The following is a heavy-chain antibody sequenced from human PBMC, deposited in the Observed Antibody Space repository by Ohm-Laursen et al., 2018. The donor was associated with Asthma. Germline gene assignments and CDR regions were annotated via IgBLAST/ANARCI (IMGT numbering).Heavy chain of an antibody. V-gene: IGHV3-74*01. CDR2: IFPDGRHT. J-gene: IGHJ4*02. Sequence: SLRLSCAASGFTFDDYAMHWVRQGPGQGLVWISHIFPDGRHTNYADSVKGRFTISRDDAKNTLYLQMNSLRVDDTAVYYCARGNLEGLQWGQGTLVTVSS. D-gene: IGHD5-24*01. CDR3: ARGNLEGLQ. CDR1: GFTFDDYA.